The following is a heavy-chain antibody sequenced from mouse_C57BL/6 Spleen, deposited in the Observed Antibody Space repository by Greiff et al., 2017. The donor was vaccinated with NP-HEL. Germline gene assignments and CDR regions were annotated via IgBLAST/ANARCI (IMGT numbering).Heavy chain of an antibody. CDR1: GFNIKDDY. V-gene: IGHV14-4*01. CDR2: IDPENGDT. Sequence: EVKLQESGAELVRPGASVKLSCTASGFNIKDDYMHWVKQRPEQGLEWIGWIDPENGDTEYASKFQGKATITADTSSNTAYLQLSSLTSEDTAVYYCTKRGPYAMDYWGQGTSVTVSS. J-gene: IGHJ4*01. CDR3: TKRGPYAMDY.